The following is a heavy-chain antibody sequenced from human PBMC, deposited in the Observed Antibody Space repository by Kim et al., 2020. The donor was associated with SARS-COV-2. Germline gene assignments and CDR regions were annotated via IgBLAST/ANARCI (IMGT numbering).Heavy chain of an antibody. V-gene: IGHV3-48*02. J-gene: IGHJ4*02. CDR2: ISSSSGTI. D-gene: IGHD3-22*01. CDR1: GFFFSSFS. Sequence: GGSLRLSCAASGFFFSSFSINWVRQAPGKGLEWVSYISSSSGTIHYADSVKGRFTISRDNARNSLYLQMKSLRDEDTAVYYCARAFYDSSGYSVDYWGQGTLVTVSS. CDR3: ARAFYDSSGYSVDY.